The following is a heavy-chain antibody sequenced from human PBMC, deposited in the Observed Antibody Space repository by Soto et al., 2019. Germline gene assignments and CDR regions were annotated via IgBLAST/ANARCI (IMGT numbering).Heavy chain of an antibody. CDR3: ARLVRSNIWFDP. D-gene: IGHD6-6*01. CDR2: IKPSGGST. V-gene: IGHV1-46*03. Sequence: AKDTCKPTGSTFTRYILHWVRESPGQRLAWMGMIKPSGGSTYYAQKFLGRVTMTRDTSTSPVSMELSSLISVDTAVYYCARLVRSNIWFDPWGQGTLVTVST. CDR1: GSTFTRYI. J-gene: IGHJ5*02.